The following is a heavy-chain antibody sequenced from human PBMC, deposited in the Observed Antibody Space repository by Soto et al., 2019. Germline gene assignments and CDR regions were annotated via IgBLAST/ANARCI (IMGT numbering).Heavy chain of an antibody. J-gene: IGHJ4*02. CDR3: ARGQVVAAQH. CDR1: GGSISSSSYS. D-gene: IGHD2-15*01. CDR2: IYHSGST. V-gene: IGHV4-30-2*01. Sequence: SETLSLTCTVSGGSISSSSYSWSWIRQPPGKGLEWIGYIYHSGSTYYNPSLKSRVTISVDRSKNQFSLKLSSVTAADTAVYSCARGQVVAAQHWGQGTLVTVSS.